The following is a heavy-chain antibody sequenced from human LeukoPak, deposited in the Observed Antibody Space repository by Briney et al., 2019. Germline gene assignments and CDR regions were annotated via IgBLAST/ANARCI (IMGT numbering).Heavy chain of an antibody. CDR1: GYTFSSYD. CDR2: MIPNSGNT. J-gene: IGHJ3*02. V-gene: IGHV1-8*01. CDR3: AIPAGTDAFDI. D-gene: IGHD2-2*01. Sequence: GASVKVSCKASGYTFSSYDTNWVRQATGQGLEWMGWMIPNSGNTGYAQKFQGRVTMTRNISISTAYMELSSLRSEDTAVYYCAIPAGTDAFDIWGQGTVVTVSS.